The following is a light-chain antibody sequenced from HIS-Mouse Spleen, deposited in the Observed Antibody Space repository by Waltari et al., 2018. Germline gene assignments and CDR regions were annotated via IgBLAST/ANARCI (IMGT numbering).Light chain of an antibody. CDR2: WAS. V-gene: IGKV4-1*01. J-gene: IGKJ1*01. Sequence: DLVMTQSPDSLAVSLGERATINCQSSQSVLYSSNNKNYLAWYQQKPGQPPKLLIYWASTRESGVPDRFSGSGSGTDFTLTISSLQAEDVAVYYCQQYYSTPPTFGQGTKVEIK. CDR1: QSVLYSSNNKNY. CDR3: QQYYSTPPT.